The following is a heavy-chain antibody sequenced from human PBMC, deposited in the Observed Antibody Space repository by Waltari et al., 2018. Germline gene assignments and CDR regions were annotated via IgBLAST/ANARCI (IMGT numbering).Heavy chain of an antibody. J-gene: IGHJ4*02. D-gene: IGHD3-9*01. V-gene: IGHV3-30*01. Sequence: QVQLVESGGGVVQPGRSLRLSCAASGFSFRSYAMHWVRQAPGQGLEWLAFISSDGSHDDYAGSVKGRFSISRDNSNNTLYLQMNNLTVEDMAVYYCARELILTGFARGLLYWGQGTLVTVPS. CDR3: ARELILTGFARGLLY. CDR2: ISSDGSHD. CDR1: GFSFRSYA.